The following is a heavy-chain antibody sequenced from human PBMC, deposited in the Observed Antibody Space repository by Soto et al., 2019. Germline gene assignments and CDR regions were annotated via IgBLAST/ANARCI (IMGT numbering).Heavy chain of an antibody. D-gene: IGHD6-13*01. V-gene: IGHV5-51*01. Sequence: GPSLTISCEGSGYPFTNYWSGWVRQVHGKGLEWMGFIYPSDSDTRYSPSFQGQVTISADKSISTAYLQWSSLKASDTAMYYCARTAAAGKYYYGMDVWGQGTTVTVSS. CDR3: ARTAAAGKYYYGMDV. J-gene: IGHJ6*02. CDR2: IYPSDSDT. CDR1: GYPFTNYW.